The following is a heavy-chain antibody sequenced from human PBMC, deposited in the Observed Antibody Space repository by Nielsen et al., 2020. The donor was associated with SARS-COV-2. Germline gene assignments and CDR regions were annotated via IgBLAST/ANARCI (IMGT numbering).Heavy chain of an antibody. D-gene: IGHD1-26*01. CDR1: GGSISSGGYY. Sequence: SETLSLTCTVSGGSISSGGYYWSWIRQHPGKGLEWIGYIYYSGSTYYNPSLKSRVTISVDTSKNQFSLKLSSVTAADTAVYYCARGGATPRGRGTDFDYWGQGTLVTVSS. J-gene: IGHJ4*02. V-gene: IGHV4-31*03. CDR2: IYYSGST. CDR3: ARGGATPRGRGTDFDY.